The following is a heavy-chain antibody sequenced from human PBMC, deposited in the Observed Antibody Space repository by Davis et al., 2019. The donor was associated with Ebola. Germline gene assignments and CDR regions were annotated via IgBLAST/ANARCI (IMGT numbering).Heavy chain of an antibody. J-gene: IGHJ4*02. CDR3: AGAVAGTEDFQY. D-gene: IGHD6-19*01. V-gene: IGHV3-30*04. CDR1: GFPFSSYT. Sequence: PGGSLRLSCAVSGFPFSSYTMHWVRQAPGKGLESVALISPDGTKEYYADSVKGRFTISRDNSKNTLSLQMNSLDTEDTAVYYCAGAVAGTEDFQYWGQGTLVTVSS. CDR2: ISPDGTKE.